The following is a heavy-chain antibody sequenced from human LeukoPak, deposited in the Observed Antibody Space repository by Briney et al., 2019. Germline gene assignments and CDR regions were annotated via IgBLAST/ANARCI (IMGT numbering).Heavy chain of an antibody. J-gene: IGHJ4*02. CDR2: TYYRSKWYN. CDR3: ARGYKGLRYFDWLFFPFDY. Sequence: SQTLSLTCAISGDSVSSNSAARNWIRQSPSRGLEWLGRTYYRSKWYNDYAVSVKSRITINPDTSKNQFSLQLNSVTPEDTAVHYCARGYKGLRYFDWLFFPFDYWGQGTLVTVSS. D-gene: IGHD3-9*01. V-gene: IGHV6-1*01. CDR1: GDSVSSNSAA.